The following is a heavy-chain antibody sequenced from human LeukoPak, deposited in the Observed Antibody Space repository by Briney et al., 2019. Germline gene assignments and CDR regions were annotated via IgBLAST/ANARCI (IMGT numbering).Heavy chain of an antibody. Sequence: PSETLSLTCTVSGYSISSGYYWGWIRQPPGKGLEWIGSIYHSGSTYYNPSLKSRVTISVDTSKNQFSLKLSSVTAADTAVYYCAGQTTVTTLNHYWGQGTLVTVSS. J-gene: IGHJ4*02. CDR3: AGQTTVTTLNHY. V-gene: IGHV4-38-2*02. CDR2: IYHSGST. CDR1: GYSISSGYY. D-gene: IGHD4-17*01.